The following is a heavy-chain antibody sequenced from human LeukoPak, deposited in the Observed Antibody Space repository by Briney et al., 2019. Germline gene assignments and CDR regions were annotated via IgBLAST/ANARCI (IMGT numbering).Heavy chain of an antibody. V-gene: IGHV4-39*07. CDR3: ARGPLGLRLGELSFIPRNWYFDL. CDR2: IYYSGST. J-gene: IGHJ2*01. CDR1: GGSISSSSYY. Sequence: SETLSLTCTVSGGSISSSSYYWGWIRQPPGKGLEWIRSIYYSGSTYYNPSLKSRVTISVDASKNQFSLKLSSVTAADTAVYYCARGPLGLRLGELSFIPRNWYFDLWGRGTLVTVSS. D-gene: IGHD3-16*02.